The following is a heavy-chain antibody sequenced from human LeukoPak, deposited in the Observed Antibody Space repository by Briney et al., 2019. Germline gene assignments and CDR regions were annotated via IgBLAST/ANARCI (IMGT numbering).Heavy chain of an antibody. J-gene: IGHJ5*02. CDR3: ARGSGGSEMSFDP. Sequence: SETLSLTCAVSGYSISSGSYWGWIRQPPGKGLEWIGSIYHSGSTYYNPSLKSRVTISVDTSKNQFSLKLSSVTAADTAVYYCARGSGGSEMSFDPWGQGTLVTVSS. V-gene: IGHV4-38-2*01. D-gene: IGHD3-10*01. CDR1: GYSISSGSY. CDR2: IYHSGST.